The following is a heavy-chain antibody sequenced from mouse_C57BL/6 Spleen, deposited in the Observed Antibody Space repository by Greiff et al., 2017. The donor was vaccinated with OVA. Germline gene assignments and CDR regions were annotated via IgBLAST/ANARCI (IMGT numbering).Heavy chain of an antibody. D-gene: IGHD1-1*01. Sequence: QVQLQQPGAELVKPGASVKVSCKASGYTFTTYWMHWLKQRPGQGLGCIGRFHPSDSDTNYNQKFKGKATLTVDKSSSTAYMQLSSLTSEDSAVYYCAKITTEEYYYAMDYWGQGTSVTVSS. J-gene: IGHJ4*01. V-gene: IGHV1-74*01. CDR2: FHPSDSDT. CDR1: GYTFTTYW. CDR3: AKITTEEYYYAMDY.